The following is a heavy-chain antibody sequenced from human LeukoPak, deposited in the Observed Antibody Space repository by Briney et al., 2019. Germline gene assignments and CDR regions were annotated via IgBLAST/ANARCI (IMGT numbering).Heavy chain of an antibody. CDR1: GGSISSYY. CDR2: IYYSGST. D-gene: IGHD3-3*01. V-gene: IGHV4-59*01. Sequence: PSETLSLTCTVSGGSISSYYWSWIRQPPGKGLEWIGYIYYSGSTNYNPSPKSRVTISVDTSKNQFSLKLSSVTAADTAVYYCARALGYYDFWSGSSSPSNWFDPWGQGTLVTVSS. J-gene: IGHJ5*02. CDR3: ARALGYYDFWSGSSSPSNWFDP.